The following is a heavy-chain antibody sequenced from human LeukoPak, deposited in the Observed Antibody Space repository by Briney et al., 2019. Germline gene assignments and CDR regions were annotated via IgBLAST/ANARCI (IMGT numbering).Heavy chain of an antibody. CDR2: IYSGGST. CDR3: ASCAGRDGSFDY. V-gene: IGHV3-53*01. Sequence: GGSLRLSCAASGFTVSSNYMSWVRQAPGKGLEWVSVIYSGGSTYYADSVKGRFTISRDNSKDTLYLQMNSLRAEDTAVYYCASCAGRDGSFDYWGQGTLVTVSS. D-gene: IGHD5-24*01. CDR1: GFTVSSNY. J-gene: IGHJ4*02.